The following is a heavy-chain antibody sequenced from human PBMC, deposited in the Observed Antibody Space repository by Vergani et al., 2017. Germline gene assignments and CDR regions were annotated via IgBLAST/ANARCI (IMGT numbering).Heavy chain of an antibody. CDR2: ISSSGSTI. D-gene: IGHD2-2*01. V-gene: IGHV3-48*04. J-gene: IGHJ2*01. CDR1: GFTFSSYG. Sequence: VQLVESGGGVVQPGRSLRLSCAASGFTFSSYGMHWVRQAPGKGLEWVSYISSSGSTIYYADSVKGRFTISRDNAKNSLYLQMNSLRAEDTAVYYCARGHCSSTSCLQWYFDLWGRGTLVTVSS. CDR3: ARGHCSSTSCLQWYFDL.